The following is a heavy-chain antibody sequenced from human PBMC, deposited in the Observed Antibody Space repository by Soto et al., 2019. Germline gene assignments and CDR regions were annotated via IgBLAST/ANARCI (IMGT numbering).Heavy chain of an antibody. CDR3: ARDGGRHSGGIDY. D-gene: IGHD1-26*01. J-gene: IGHJ4*02. CDR1: GGTFSSYS. V-gene: IGHV1-69*01. Sequence: QVQLVQSGAEVKKPGSSVKVSCKASGGTFSSYSINWVRQAPGQGIEWMGEIIPIFGTANYAQKFQGRVTITADESTSTAYMELSSRRSEDTAVYYCARDGGRHSGGIDYWGQGTLVTVSS. CDR2: IIPIFGTA.